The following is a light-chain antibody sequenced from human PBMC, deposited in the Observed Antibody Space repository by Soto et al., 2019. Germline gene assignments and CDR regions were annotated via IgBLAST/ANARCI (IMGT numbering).Light chain of an antibody. J-gene: IGKJ2*01. CDR1: QSVSSN. Sequence: EIVLTQSPGTLSLSPGERATLSCRASQSVSSNFAWYLQKPGQAPRLLIYGASTRATAVPARFTASGSGTEFTLTISSLQSEDFAVYYCQQYNNWPPYTFGQGTKVDIK. V-gene: IGKV3-15*01. CDR3: QQYNNWPPYT. CDR2: GAS.